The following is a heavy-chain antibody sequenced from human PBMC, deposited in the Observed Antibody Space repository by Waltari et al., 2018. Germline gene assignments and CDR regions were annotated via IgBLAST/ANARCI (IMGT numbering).Heavy chain of an antibody. CDR1: GGSISGYY. V-gene: IGHV4-59*01. J-gene: IGHJ3*02. CDR2: MYYSGST. CDR3: ARGSQWARTSRNAFDI. D-gene: IGHD1-26*01. Sequence: QVQLQESGSGLVKPSETLSLTCTVSGGSISGYYWSWIRQSPGKGLEWIGYMYYSGSTTYNPSLRSRVIISGDTAKNQLSLKQGSVTAADTAVYYCARGSQWARTSRNAFDIWGQGTRVTVSS.